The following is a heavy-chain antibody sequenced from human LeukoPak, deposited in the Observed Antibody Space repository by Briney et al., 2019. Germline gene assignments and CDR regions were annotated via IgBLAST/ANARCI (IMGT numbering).Heavy chain of an antibody. J-gene: IGHJ4*02. V-gene: IGHV3-43*01. Sequence: GGSLRLSCATSGFNFDRYTIHWVRQARGKGLEWVSLAGWAGGTTFYSDSVRGRFAISRDSGRKSVYLQMNSLTTDDTAFYFCAKELDTMFFDYWGQGALVTVSS. CDR3: AKELDTMFFDY. CDR1: GFNFDRYT. D-gene: IGHD3-10*02. CDR2: AGWAGGTT.